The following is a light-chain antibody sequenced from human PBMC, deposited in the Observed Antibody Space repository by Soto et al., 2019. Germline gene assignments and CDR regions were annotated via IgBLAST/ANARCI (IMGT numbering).Light chain of an antibody. CDR2: GAS. CDR1: QSVSSSY. CDR3: QQYDTSPRT. Sequence: SQSVSSSYLAWYQQKPGQSPRLLIYGASSRATGIPDSFSGSGRETDFARGIGIPAPQSSAVYYCQQYDTSPRTFGQGTKVDIK. V-gene: IGKV3-20*01. J-gene: IGKJ1*01.